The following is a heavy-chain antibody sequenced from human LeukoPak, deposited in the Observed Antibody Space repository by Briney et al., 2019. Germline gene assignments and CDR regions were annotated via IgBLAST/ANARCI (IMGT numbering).Heavy chain of an antibody. D-gene: IGHD1-26*01. Sequence: GGSLRLSCAASGFTFSSYGMHWVRQAPGKGLEWVAVISNDGSNTYHGDSVQGRFTISRDNAKNTLYLQMNSLRAEDTAVYFCAKGDGTGSYHYFQYWGQRTLVTVSS. V-gene: IGHV3-30*18. CDR2: ISNDGSNT. J-gene: IGHJ4*02. CDR1: GFTFSSYG. CDR3: AKGDGTGSYHYFQY.